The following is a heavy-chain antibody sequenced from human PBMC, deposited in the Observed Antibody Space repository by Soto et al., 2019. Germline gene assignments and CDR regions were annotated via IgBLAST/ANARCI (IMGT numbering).Heavy chain of an antibody. CDR3: AKDRAGMEVHWYFDL. J-gene: IGHJ2*01. D-gene: IGHD1-20*01. CDR2: ISWNSGSI. V-gene: IGHV3-9*01. CDR1: GFTFDDYA. Sequence: GGSLRLSCAASGFTFDDYAMHWVRQAPGKGLEWVSGISWNSGSIGYADSVKGRFTISRDNAKNSLYLQMNSLRAEDTALYYCAKDRAGMEVHWYFDLWGRGTLVTVSS.